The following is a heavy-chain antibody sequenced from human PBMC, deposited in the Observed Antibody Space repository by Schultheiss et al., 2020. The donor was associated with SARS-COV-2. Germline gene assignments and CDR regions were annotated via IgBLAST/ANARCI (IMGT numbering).Heavy chain of an antibody. Sequence: GGSLRLSCAASGFGFSRNAMSWVRQAPGKGLEWVSGISDSGGGTFYGDSVKGRFTISRDNSKNSLYLQMNSLRAEDTAVYYCARDLWFGELLYYYYYYGMDVWGQGTTVTVSS. CDR1: GFGFSRNA. J-gene: IGHJ6*02. CDR3: ARDLWFGELLYYYYYYGMDV. V-gene: IGHV3-23*01. D-gene: IGHD3-10*01. CDR2: ISDSGGGT.